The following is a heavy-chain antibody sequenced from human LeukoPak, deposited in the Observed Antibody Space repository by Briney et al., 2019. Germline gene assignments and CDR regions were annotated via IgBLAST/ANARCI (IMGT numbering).Heavy chain of an antibody. D-gene: IGHD3-10*01. J-gene: IGHJ5*02. CDR3: ARSYGSGSYYSVFWFDP. CDR2: INWNGGST. CDR1: GFTFDDYG. V-gene: IGHV3-20*04. Sequence: GGSLRLSCAASGFTFDDYGLNWVRQAPGKGLEWVSGINWNGGSTGYADSVKGRFTISRDNAKNSLYLEMNSLRAGDTALYYCARSYGSGSYYSVFWFDPWGQGTLVTVSS.